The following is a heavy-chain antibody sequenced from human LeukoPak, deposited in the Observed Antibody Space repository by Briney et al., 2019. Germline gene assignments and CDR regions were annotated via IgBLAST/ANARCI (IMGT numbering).Heavy chain of an antibody. Sequence: PSETLSLTCTVSGGSVSSYSWSWIRQPAGKGLEWIGRIYTSGSANYNPSLKSRVTMSVDASKNQFSLNLTSVTAADTAMYYCAKSGGDLLPPLLDYWGQGTLVTVSS. V-gene: IGHV4-4*07. CDR2: IYTSGSA. CDR3: AKSGGDLLPPLLDY. D-gene: IGHD1-26*01. J-gene: IGHJ4*02. CDR1: GGSVSSYS.